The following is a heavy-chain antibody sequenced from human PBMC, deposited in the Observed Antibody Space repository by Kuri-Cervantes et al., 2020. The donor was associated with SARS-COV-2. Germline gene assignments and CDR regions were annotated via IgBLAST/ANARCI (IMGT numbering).Heavy chain of an antibody. CDR3: VKGGARITNSGVVIANWFDP. Sequence: GSLRLSCTVSGGSISSYYWSWIRQPPGKGLEWIGYIYYSGSTNYTPSHKSRVTISVDTSKNQFSLKLSSVTAADTAVYYSVKGGARITNSGVVIANWFDPWGQGTLVTVSS. J-gene: IGHJ5*02. V-gene: IGHV4-59*12. D-gene: IGHD3-3*01. CDR1: GGSISSYY. CDR2: IYYSGST.